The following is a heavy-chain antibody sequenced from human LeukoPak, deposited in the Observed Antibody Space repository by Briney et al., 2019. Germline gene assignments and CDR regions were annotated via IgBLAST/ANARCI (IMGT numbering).Heavy chain of an antibody. J-gene: IGHJ6*02. CDR1: GFTFSGYG. D-gene: IGHD3-9*01. CDR3: TRDLMDYDVSTGLHHYYMDV. CDR2: IVSSSSYI. Sequence: GRSLRLSCAASGFTFSGYGMNWVRQAPGKGLEWVSSIVSSSSYIYYADSVKGRFTISRDNAKNSLYLQMNSLRAEDTAVYYCTRDLMDYDVSTGLHHYYMDVWGQGTTVTVSS. V-gene: IGHV3-21*01.